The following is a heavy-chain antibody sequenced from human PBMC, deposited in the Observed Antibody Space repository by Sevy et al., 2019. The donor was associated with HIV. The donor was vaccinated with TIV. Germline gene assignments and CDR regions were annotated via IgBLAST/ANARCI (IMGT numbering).Heavy chain of an antibody. CDR3: ARERDPFDY. CDR2: ISSSITYI. J-gene: IGHJ4*02. Sequence: GGSLRLSCTASGFTFSDYTMDWVRQAPGKGLEWVACISSSITYINYADSVKGRFTISRDNAQNSLFLQMNSLRAEDTAVYYCARERDPFDYWGQGALVTVSS. V-gene: IGHV3-21*01. CDR1: GFTFSDYT.